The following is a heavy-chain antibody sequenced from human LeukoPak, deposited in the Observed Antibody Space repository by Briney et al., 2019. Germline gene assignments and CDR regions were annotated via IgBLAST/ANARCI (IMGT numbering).Heavy chain of an antibody. J-gene: IGHJ5*02. Sequence: PSETLSLTCAVYGGSFSGYYWSWIRQPPGKGLEWIGEINHSGSTNYNPSLKSRVTISVDTSKNQFSLKLSSVTAADTAVYYCASPYDSSGYYNHWGQGTLVTVSS. CDR2: INHSGST. CDR3: ASPYDSSGYYNH. V-gene: IGHV4-34*01. D-gene: IGHD3-22*01. CDR1: GGSFSGYY.